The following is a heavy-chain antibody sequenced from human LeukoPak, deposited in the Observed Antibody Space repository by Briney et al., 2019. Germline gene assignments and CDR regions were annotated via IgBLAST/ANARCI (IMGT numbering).Heavy chain of an antibody. CDR2: MQSSGNS. D-gene: IGHD2-21*01. CDR1: GHFLDTYE. V-gene: IGHV4-59*01. J-gene: IGHJ4*02. Sequence: TSETLSLTRSVCGHFLDTYELKCTRKSAGKGREGMAFMQSSGNSNYNPSLKSRVTIFVDTPKNQFVLNLRSLTAGPTGVYICGRDKCHSCGRLFDHCGQGMLVTVSS. CDR3: GRDKCHSCGRLFDH.